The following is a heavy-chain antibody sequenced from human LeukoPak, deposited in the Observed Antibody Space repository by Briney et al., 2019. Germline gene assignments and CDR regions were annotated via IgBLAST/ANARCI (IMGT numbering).Heavy chain of an antibody. CDR3: ARVVRDCSSTSCYPNWFDP. CDR2: INHSGST. Sequence: SETLSLTCAVYGGSFSGYYWSWIRQPPGKGLEWIGEINHSGSTYYNPSLKSRVTISVDRSKNQFSLKLSSVTAADTAVYYCARVVRDCSSTSCYPNWFDPWGQGTLVTVSS. V-gene: IGHV4-34*01. CDR1: GGSFSGYY. J-gene: IGHJ5*02. D-gene: IGHD2-2*01.